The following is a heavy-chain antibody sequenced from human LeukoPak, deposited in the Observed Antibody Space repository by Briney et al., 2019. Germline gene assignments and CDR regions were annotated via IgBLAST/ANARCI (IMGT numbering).Heavy chain of an antibody. CDR3: ARERDGVGATRDAFDI. CDR2: ISYDGSNK. D-gene: IGHD1-26*01. V-gene: IGHV3-30*04. J-gene: IGHJ3*02. CDR1: GFTFSSYA. Sequence: GGSLRLSCAASGFTFSSYAMHWVRQAPGKGLEWVAVISYDGSNKYYADSVKGRFTISRDNSKNTLYRQMNSLRAEDTAVYYCARERDGVGATRDAFDIWGQGTMVTVSS.